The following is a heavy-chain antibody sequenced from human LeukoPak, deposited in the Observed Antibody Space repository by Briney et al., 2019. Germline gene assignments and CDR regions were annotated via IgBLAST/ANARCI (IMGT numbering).Heavy chain of an antibody. CDR3: ASLSSSSGYYYYYMDV. Sequence: SETLSLTCTVSGGSISSYYWSWIRQPPGKGLEWIGYIYYSGSTNYNPSLKSRVTISVDTSKNQFSLKLSSVTAADTAVYYCASLSSSSGYYYYYMDVWGKGTTVTVSS. CDR1: GGSISSYY. J-gene: IGHJ6*03. V-gene: IGHV4-59*01. CDR2: IYYSGST. D-gene: IGHD6-6*01.